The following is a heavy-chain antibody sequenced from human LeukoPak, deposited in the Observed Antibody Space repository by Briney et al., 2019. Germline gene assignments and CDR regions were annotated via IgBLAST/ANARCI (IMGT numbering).Heavy chain of an antibody. D-gene: IGHD2-15*01. CDR1: GFTFSSYA. CDR3: VTEGYCRGGSCSSDAFDI. Sequence: GGSLRLSCAASGFTFSSYAMNWVRRAPGKGLEWVASMTESGNYIYYADSMKGRFTVSRDNAKNSLHLQMDGLRVEDTAVYFCVTEGYCRGGSCSSDAFDIWGQGTMVIVSS. CDR2: MTESGNYI. V-gene: IGHV3-21*01. J-gene: IGHJ3*02.